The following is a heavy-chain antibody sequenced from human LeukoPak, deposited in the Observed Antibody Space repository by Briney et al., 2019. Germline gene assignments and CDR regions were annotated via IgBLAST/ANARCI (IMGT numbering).Heavy chain of an antibody. J-gene: IGHJ5*02. CDR2: TYYRSKWYN. CDR3: ARVIGLTGYYTGSRWFDP. Sequence: SQTLSLTCAISGDSVSRNTAGWNWIRQSPSRGLEWLGRTYYRSKWYNDFAPSVRNRITINPDTSKNQFSLQLNSVTPEDTAVYYCARVIGLTGYYTGSRWFDPWGQGTLVTVSS. D-gene: IGHD3-9*01. CDR1: GDSVSRNTAG. V-gene: IGHV6-1*01.